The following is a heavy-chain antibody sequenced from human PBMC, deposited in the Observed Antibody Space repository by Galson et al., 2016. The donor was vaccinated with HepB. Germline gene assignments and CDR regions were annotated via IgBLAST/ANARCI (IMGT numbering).Heavy chain of an antibody. J-gene: IGHJ4*02. V-gene: IGHV4-4*02. D-gene: IGHD3-22*01. CDR2: IYHSGTT. Sequence: SETLSLTCAVSGGSISSGDWWSWVRQPPGKGLEWIGEIYHSGTTTYNPSLKSRVTISMDKSKSQFSLKVDSVTAADTAVYYCAGDKRESTTYYYDHSGYLDQWGWGILVTVSS. CDR1: GGSISSGDW. CDR3: AGDKRESTTYYYDHSGYLDQ.